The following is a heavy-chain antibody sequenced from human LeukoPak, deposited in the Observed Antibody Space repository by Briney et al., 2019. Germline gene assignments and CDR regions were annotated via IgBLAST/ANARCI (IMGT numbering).Heavy chain of an antibody. D-gene: IGHD3-22*01. Sequence: ASVKVSCKASGYTFTSYGISWVRQAPGQGLEWMGWISAYNGNTNYAQKLQGRVTMTTDTSTSIAYMELRSLRSDDTAVYYCARDFRYDSTDYYYGMDVWGQGTTVTVSS. CDR1: GYTFTSYG. J-gene: IGHJ6*02. V-gene: IGHV1-18*01. CDR3: ARDFRYDSTDYYYGMDV. CDR2: ISAYNGNT.